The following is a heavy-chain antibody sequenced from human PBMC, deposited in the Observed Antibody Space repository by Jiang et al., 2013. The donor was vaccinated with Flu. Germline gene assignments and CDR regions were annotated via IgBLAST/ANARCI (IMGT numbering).Heavy chain of an antibody. V-gene: IGHV5-51*01. Sequence: KKPGESLKISCKGSGYSFTSYWIGWVRQMPGKGLEWMGIIYPGDSDTRYSPSFQGQVTISADKSISTAYLQWSSLKASDTAMYYCARQGSYGAAAGVTSDYWGQGTLVTVSS. CDR2: IYPGDSDT. CDR1: GYSFTSYW. J-gene: IGHJ4*02. CDR3: ARQGSYGAAAGVTSDY. D-gene: IGHD6-13*01.